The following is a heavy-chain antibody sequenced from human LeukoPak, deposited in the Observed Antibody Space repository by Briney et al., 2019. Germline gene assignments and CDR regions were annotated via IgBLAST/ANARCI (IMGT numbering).Heavy chain of an antibody. V-gene: IGHV4-59*01. Sequence: SETLHLTCTVSGGSISSYYWSWIRQPPGKGLEWIGYIYYSGSTNYNPSLKSRVTISVDTSKNQFSLKLSSVTAADTAVYYGARESTVAGTGIDYWGQGTLVTVSS. CDR3: ARESTVAGTGIDY. CDR2: IYYSGST. CDR1: GGSISSYY. J-gene: IGHJ4*02. D-gene: IGHD6-19*01.